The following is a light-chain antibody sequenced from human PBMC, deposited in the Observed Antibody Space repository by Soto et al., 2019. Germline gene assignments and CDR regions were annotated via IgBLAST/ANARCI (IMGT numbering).Light chain of an antibody. J-gene: IGKJ1*01. CDR1: QDISDY. CDR3: QNYNGPPWT. Sequence: DIQMTQSPSSLSASVVDRVAITFRASQDISDYLAWYQQKPGQVPKLLISGASTLQSGVPSRFRGSASGTDFTLTITGLQPDDFATYYCQNYNGPPWTFGQGTKVDIK. CDR2: GAS. V-gene: IGKV1-27*01.